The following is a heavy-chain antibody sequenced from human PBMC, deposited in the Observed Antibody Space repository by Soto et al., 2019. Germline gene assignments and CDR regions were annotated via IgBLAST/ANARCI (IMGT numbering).Heavy chain of an antibody. V-gene: IGHV3-15*07. D-gene: IGHD2-21*01. CDR2: IKSKTDGGTT. J-gene: IGHJ4*02. Sequence: PGGSLRLSCAASGFTFSNAWMNWVRQAPGKGLEWVGSIKSKTDGGTTDYAAPVKGRFTISRDDSKNTLYLQMNSLKTEDTAVNYCSRAGILTTPYYFDYWGQGTLVTVSS. CDR1: GFTFSNAW. CDR3: SRAGILTTPYYFDY.